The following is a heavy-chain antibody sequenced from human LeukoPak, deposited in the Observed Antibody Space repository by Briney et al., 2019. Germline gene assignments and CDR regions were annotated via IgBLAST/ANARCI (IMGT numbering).Heavy chain of an antibody. CDR2: TYYRSKWYN. V-gene: IGHV6-1*01. CDR3: ARSSYFYDY. D-gene: IGHD5/OR15-5a*01. Sequence: SQTLSLTCAISGDSVSSNTAAWNWIRQSPSSGLEWLGRTYYRSKWYNSYAVSVKSRITINPDTSKNQFSLQLDSVTPEDTAVYYCARSSYFYDYWGQGTLVTVSS. J-gene: IGHJ4*02. CDR1: GDSVSSNTAA.